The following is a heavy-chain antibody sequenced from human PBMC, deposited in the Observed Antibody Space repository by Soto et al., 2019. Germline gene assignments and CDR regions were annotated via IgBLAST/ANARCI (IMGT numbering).Heavy chain of an antibody. CDR3: ARVWSSGYYYGAEYFQH. V-gene: IGHV1-3*01. CDR1: GYTFTSYA. CDR2: INAGNGNT. J-gene: IGHJ1*01. D-gene: IGHD3-22*01. Sequence: ASVKVSCKASGYTFTSYAMHCVRQAPGQRLEWMGWINAGNGNTKYSQKFQGRVTITRDTSASTAYMELSSLRSEDTAVYYCARVWSSGYYYGAEYFQHWGQGTLVTVSS.